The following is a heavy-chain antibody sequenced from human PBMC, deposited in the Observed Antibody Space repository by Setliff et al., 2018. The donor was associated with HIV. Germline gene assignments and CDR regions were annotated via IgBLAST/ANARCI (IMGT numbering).Heavy chain of an antibody. CDR3: LTVVQDDLGVALFDY. CDR1: GVSTSSTSHY. CDR2: IFYTGST. J-gene: IGHJ4*02. D-gene: IGHD3-10*01. Sequence: PSETLSLTCTVSGVSTSSTSHYWGWLRQPPGKGLEWIGYIFYTGSTYYSPSLKSRVTISVDTSKNQFSLELSSVTATDTAIYYCLTVVQDDLGVALFDYWSPGTLVAVSS. V-gene: IGHV4-39*01.